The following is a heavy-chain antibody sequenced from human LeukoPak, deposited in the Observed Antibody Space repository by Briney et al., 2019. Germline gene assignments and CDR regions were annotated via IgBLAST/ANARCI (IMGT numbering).Heavy chain of an antibody. V-gene: IGHV4-59*01. CDR1: GGSISSYY. J-gene: IGHJ4*02. CDR2: IYYSGST. D-gene: IGHD4-23*01. CDR3: AVNTNSNFDY. Sequence: SETLSLTCTVSGGSISSYYWSWIRQPPGKGLEWIGYIYYSGSTNYNPSLKSRVTISVDTSKNQFSLKLSSVTAADTAVYYCAVNTNSNFDYWGQGTLVTVSS.